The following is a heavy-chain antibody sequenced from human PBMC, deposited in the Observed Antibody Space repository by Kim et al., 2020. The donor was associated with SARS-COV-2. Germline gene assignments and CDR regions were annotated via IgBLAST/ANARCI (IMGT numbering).Heavy chain of an antibody. CDR3: ARGRGAAVTSSFDY. V-gene: IGHV3-21*01. Sequence: GGSLRLSCAASGFTFSIYSMNWVRQAPGKGLEWASSISSSSSNIYYADSVKGRFTISRDNAKNSLYLQMNSLRAEDTAVYYCARGRGAAVTSSFDYWGQGALVTVSS. D-gene: IGHD6-13*01. CDR2: ISSSSSNI. CDR1: GFTFSIYS. J-gene: IGHJ4*02.